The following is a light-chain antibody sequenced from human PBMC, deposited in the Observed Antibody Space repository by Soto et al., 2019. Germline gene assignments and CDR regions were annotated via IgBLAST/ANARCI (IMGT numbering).Light chain of an antibody. Sequence: QSALTQPASWSGFPGQSITISCTGTISDVGGYNFVSWYQQYPGKAPKLMICDVSNRPSGVSNRFSGSKSGNTASLTISGLQAEDEADYYCSSFTGSNYVFGTGTKVTVL. CDR2: DVS. CDR1: ISDVGGYNF. CDR3: SSFTGSNYV. J-gene: IGLJ1*01. V-gene: IGLV2-14*03.